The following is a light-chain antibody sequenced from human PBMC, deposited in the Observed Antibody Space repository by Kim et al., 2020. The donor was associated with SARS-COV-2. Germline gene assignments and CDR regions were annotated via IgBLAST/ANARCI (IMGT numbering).Light chain of an antibody. V-gene: IGLV6-57*03. Sequence: PGEPVTLSGTRSRGSIARNYVQWYQQRPGSAPTTVIYEDNQRPSGVPDRFSGSIDSSSNSASLTISGLKTEDEADYYCQSYDSSRVFGGGTQLTVL. J-gene: IGLJ3*02. CDR2: EDN. CDR3: QSYDSSRV. CDR1: RGSIARNY.